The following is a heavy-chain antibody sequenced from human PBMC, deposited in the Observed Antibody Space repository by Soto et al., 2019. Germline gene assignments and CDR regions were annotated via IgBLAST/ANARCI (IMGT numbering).Heavy chain of an antibody. J-gene: IGHJ5*02. CDR2: ISAYNGNT. D-gene: IGHD3-3*01. Sequence: GASVKVSCKASGYTFTSYGISWVRQAPGQGLEWMGWISAYNGNTNYAQKLQGRVTMTTDTSTSTAYMELRSLRSDDTAVYYCAKTQIRQSDFWSVYFVAARLDPWGQGPLVTVSS. CDR3: AKTQIRQSDFWSVYFVAARLDP. V-gene: IGHV1-18*01. CDR1: GYTFTSYG.